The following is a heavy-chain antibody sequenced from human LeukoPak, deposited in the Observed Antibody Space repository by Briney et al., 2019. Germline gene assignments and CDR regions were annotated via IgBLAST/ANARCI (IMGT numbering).Heavy chain of an antibody. CDR3: ARLYYDILTGYPDAFDI. CDR2: IYYSGST. CDR1: GGSISSGGYY. D-gene: IGHD3-9*01. Sequence: SETLSLTCTVSGGSISSGGYYWSWIRQHPGKGLEWIGYIYYSGSTYYNPSLKSRVTISVDTSKNQFSLKLSSVTAADTAVYYCARLYYDILTGYPDAFDIWGQGTMVTVSS. V-gene: IGHV4-31*03. J-gene: IGHJ3*02.